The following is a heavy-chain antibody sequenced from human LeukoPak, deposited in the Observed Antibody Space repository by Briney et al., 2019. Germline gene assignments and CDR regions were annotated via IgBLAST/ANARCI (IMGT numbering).Heavy chain of an antibody. V-gene: IGHV1-2*02. CDR3: ARELTGKVNWFDP. D-gene: IGHD7-27*01. CDR2: INPNSGGT. Sequence: ASVKVSCKASGYTFTGYYMHWVRQAPGQGLEWMGWINPNSGGTNYAQKFQGRVTMTRDTSISTAYMELRRLRSEDTAVYYCARELTGKVNWFDPWGQGTLVTVSS. CDR1: GYTFTGYY. J-gene: IGHJ5*02.